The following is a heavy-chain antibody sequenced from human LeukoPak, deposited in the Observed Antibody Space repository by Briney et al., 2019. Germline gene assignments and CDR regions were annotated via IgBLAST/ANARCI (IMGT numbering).Heavy chain of an antibody. Sequence: ASVKVSCKASGYTFSNYYMHWVRQAPGQGLEWMGIINPSGGVTTNAQKFQGRVTMTRDTSTSIVYMELSSLRSEDTAVYYCAREWAPARRRYYFDCWGQGTLVTVSS. V-gene: IGHV1-46*01. J-gene: IGHJ4*02. D-gene: IGHD6-6*01. CDR3: AREWAPARRRYYFDC. CDR1: GYTFSNYY. CDR2: INPSGGVT.